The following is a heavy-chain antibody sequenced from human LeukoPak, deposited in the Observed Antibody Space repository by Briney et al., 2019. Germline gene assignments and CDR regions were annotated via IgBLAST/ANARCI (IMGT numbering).Heavy chain of an antibody. CDR2: ISGSGGST. J-gene: IGHJ4*02. CDR1: GFTFSSYG. Sequence: GGSLRLSCAASGFTFSSYGMSWVRQAPGKGLEWVSAISGSGGSTYYADSVKGRFTISRDNSKNTLYLQMNSLRAEDTAVYYCARGSTPSYYYDSSGHFDYWGQGTLVTVSS. V-gene: IGHV3-23*01. D-gene: IGHD3-22*01. CDR3: ARGSTPSYYYDSSGHFDY.